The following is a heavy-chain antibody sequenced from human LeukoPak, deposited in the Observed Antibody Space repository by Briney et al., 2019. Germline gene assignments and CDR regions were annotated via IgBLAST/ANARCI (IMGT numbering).Heavy chain of an antibody. V-gene: IGHV4-34*01. Sequence: SETLSLTCAVYGGSFSGYYWSWIRQPPGKGLEWIGEINHSGSTNYNPSLKSRVTISVDTSKNQFSLKLSSVTAADTAVYYCARGKRPPLSWGQGTLVTVSS. CDR1: GGSFSGYY. CDR2: INHSGST. J-gene: IGHJ5*02. CDR3: ARGKRPPLS.